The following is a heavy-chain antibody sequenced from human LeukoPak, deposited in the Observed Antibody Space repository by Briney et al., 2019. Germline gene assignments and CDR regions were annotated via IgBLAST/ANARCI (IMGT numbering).Heavy chain of an antibody. J-gene: IGHJ4*02. CDR2: ISGGGST. Sequence: PGGSLRLSCATSGFTFGSYAMSWVRQAPGKGLEWVSEISGGGSTYYADSVKGRFTISRDNSKNTLYLQMNSLRAEDTAVYYCAKRSGTTGGSFDYWGQGTLVTVSS. D-gene: IGHD4-11*01. CDR1: GFTFGSYA. V-gene: IGHV3-23*01. CDR3: AKRSGTTGGSFDY.